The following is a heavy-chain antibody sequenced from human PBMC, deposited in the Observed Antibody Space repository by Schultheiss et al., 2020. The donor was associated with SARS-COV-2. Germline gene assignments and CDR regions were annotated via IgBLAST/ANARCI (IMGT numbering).Heavy chain of an antibody. CDR2: INHSGST. Sequence: SQTLSLTCAVYGGSFSGYYWSWIRQPPGKGLEWIGEINHSGSTNYNPSLKSRVTISVDTSKNQFSLKLSSVTAADTAVYYCARTDYGDYNFDYWGQGTLVTVSS. CDR3: ARTDYGDYNFDY. J-gene: IGHJ4*02. CDR1: GGSFSGYY. V-gene: IGHV4-34*01. D-gene: IGHD4-17*01.